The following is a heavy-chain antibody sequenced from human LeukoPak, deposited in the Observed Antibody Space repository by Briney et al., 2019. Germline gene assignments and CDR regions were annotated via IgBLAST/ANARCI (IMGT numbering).Heavy chain of an antibody. CDR1: GYTFTSYG. CDR3: ARVSYNTNWPYFDY. D-gene: IGHD6-13*01. V-gene: IGHV1-18*01. J-gene: IGHJ4*02. Sequence: GASVKVSCKASGYTFTSYGINWVRQAPGQGLEWMGWISAYNGKTNYAQTFQGRVTMTTDTSTSTAYMELRSLRSDDTAVFYCARVSYNTNWPYFDYWGQGTLVTVSS. CDR2: ISAYNGKT.